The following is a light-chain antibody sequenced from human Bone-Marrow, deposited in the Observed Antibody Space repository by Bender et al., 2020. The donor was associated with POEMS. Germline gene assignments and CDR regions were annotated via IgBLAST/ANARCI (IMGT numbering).Light chain of an antibody. CDR3: QAWDSSTVV. J-gene: IGLJ2*01. Sequence: SYELTQPPSVSVSPGQTASITCSGDNLGDKYVCWYQQRPGQSPLLVMYQNSNRPSGIPERFSGSNSGNTATLTISETQAMDEADYYCQAWDSSTVVFGGGTKLTVL. CDR2: QNS. CDR1: NLGDKY. V-gene: IGLV3-1*01.